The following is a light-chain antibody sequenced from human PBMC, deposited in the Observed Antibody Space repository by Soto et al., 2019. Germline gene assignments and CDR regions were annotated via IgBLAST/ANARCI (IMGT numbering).Light chain of an antibody. Sequence: AIQLTQSPSSLSASVGDRVTITCRASQGISSALAWYQQKPGKAPKLLIYDASGLQSGVPSRFSGSGSGTDFSLTIISLQPEDFTTYYCQQFDTYPLTFGGGTKVEI. J-gene: IGKJ4*01. CDR1: QGISSA. CDR2: DAS. CDR3: QQFDTYPLT. V-gene: IGKV1-13*02.